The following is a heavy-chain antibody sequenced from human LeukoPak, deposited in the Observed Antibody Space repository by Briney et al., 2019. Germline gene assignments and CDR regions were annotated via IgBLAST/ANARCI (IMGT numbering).Heavy chain of an antibody. CDR1: EFTVSNNG. V-gene: IGHV3-33*01. CDR2: IWYDGTNK. CDR3: ATKRGGYFDY. Sequence: GGSLRLSCAASEFTVSNNGMHWVRQAPGKGLEWVAVIWYDGTNKYYADSVKGRFTISRDNSKNTLYLQMNSLRAEDTAVYYCATKRGGYFDYWGQGTLVTVSS. J-gene: IGHJ4*02.